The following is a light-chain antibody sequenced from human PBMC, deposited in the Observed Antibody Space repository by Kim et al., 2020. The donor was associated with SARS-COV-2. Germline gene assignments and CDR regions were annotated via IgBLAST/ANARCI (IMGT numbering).Light chain of an antibody. CDR3: QQYNNWPPLT. CDR1: QSVNSN. Sequence: ETVMTQSPAALSVSPGERATLSCRASQSVNSNLAWYQQKPGQAPRLLIYGASTRATGIPARFSGSGSGTEFTLTISSLQSEDFALYYCQQYNNWPPLTFGGGTKVEIK. V-gene: IGKV3-15*01. CDR2: GAS. J-gene: IGKJ4*01.